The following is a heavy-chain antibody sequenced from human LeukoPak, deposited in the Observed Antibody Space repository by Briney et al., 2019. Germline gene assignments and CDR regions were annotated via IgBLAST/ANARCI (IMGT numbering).Heavy chain of an antibody. Sequence: KPSETLSLTCTVSGGSISSYYWSWIRQPPGKGLEWIGYIYYSGSTNYNPSLKSRVTISVDTSKNQFSLKLSSVTAADTAVYYCARGEPGYQLLFFDPWGQGTLVTVSS. CDR1: GGSISSYY. CDR3: ARGEPGYQLLFFDP. V-gene: IGHV4-59*01. CDR2: IYYSGST. J-gene: IGHJ5*02. D-gene: IGHD2-2*01.